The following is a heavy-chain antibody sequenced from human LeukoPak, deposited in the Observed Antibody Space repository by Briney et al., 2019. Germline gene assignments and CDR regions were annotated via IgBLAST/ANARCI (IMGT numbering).Heavy chain of an antibody. CDR2: IHAGGTT. CDR3: AKTGGLAS. V-gene: IGHV3-53*01. J-gene: IGHJ5*01. Sequence: GGSLRLSCAVSGFTVSSNYMNWVRQAPGKGLEWVSVIHAGGTTFYADSVKGRFTISRDNSKNTLYLQMNSLRAEDTAVYYCAKTGGLASWGQGTLVTVSS. D-gene: IGHD1-14*01. CDR1: GFTVSSNY.